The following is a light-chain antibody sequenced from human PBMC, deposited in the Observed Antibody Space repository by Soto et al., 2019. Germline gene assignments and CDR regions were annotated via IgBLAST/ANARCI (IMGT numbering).Light chain of an antibody. Sequence: EILLTQSPATRSLSPGERATLSGRASQSVSSYLAWYQQKPGQAPRLLIYDASNRATGIPARFSGSGSGTDFTLTISSLEPEDFAVYYCQQRSNWPTGTFGQGTRLEIK. CDR3: QQRSNWPTGT. V-gene: IGKV3-11*01. J-gene: IGKJ5*01. CDR1: QSVSSY. CDR2: DAS.